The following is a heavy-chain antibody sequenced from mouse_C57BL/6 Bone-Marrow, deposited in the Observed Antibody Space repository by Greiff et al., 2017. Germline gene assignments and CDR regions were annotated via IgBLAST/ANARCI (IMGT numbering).Heavy chain of an antibody. Sequence: VQLKESGAELVRPGASVKLSCTASGFNITDDYMHWVKQKPEQGLEWIGWIDPENGDTEYASKFQGKATITADTSSNTAYLQLSSLTSEDTAVYDWKDYGFAYGGQGTVVTVSA. CDR2: IDPENGDT. CDR3: KDYGFAY. D-gene: IGHD2-4*01. CDR1: GFNITDDY. J-gene: IGHJ3*01. V-gene: IGHV14-4*01.